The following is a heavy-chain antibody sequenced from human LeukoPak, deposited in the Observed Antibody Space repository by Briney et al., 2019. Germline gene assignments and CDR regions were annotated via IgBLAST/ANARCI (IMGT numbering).Heavy chain of an antibody. CDR3: ARAITGDLHNWFDP. V-gene: IGHV3-33*01. CDR2: IWYEGSNK. J-gene: IGHJ5*02. D-gene: IGHD7-27*01. CDR1: GFTFSSYG. Sequence: PGGSLRLSCAASGFTFSSYGMHWVRQAPGKGLEWVAVIWYEGSNKYYADSVKGRFTISRDNSKNTLYLQMNSLRVEDTAVYYCARAITGDLHNWFDPWGQRSLVTVSS.